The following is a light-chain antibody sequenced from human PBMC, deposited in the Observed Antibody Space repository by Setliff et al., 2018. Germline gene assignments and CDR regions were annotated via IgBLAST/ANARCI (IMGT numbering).Light chain of an antibody. Sequence: QSVLTQPASVSGSPGQSITISCTGSTSDIGAYNYVAWYQQHPGKAPKLMIYDVSVRPSGVSSRFSGSKSGNTASLTISGLQAEDEADYYCSSYSSRTTLDVFRTGTKVTVL. CDR3: SSYSSRTTLDV. CDR1: TSDIGAYNY. J-gene: IGLJ1*01. CDR2: DVS. V-gene: IGLV2-14*03.